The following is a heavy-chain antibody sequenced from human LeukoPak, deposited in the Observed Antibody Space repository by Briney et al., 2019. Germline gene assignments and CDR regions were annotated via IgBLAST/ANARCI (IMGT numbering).Heavy chain of an antibody. Sequence: KTSETLSLTCAVSGGSISSSNWWSWVRQPPGKGLEWIGEIYHSGSTNYNPSLKSRVTISVDKSKNQFSLKLSSVTAADTAVYYCARRSLGVVVTAIAFDYWGQGTLVTVSS. CDR2: IYHSGST. D-gene: IGHD2-21*02. CDR1: GGSISSSNW. J-gene: IGHJ4*02. CDR3: ARRSLGVVVTAIAFDY. V-gene: IGHV4-4*02.